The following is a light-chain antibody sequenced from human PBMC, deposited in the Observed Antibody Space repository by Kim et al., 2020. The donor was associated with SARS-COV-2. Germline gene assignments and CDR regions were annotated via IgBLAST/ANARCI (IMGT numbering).Light chain of an antibody. V-gene: IGLV3-21*04. CDR1: DIGRKR. CDR2: YNT. J-gene: IGLJ2*01. CDR3: QVWDRSSDHVV. Sequence: APGKTAIITCGGNDIGRKRVHWYQEKPGQAPVMVIYYNTDRPSGIPERVSGSNSGNTATLTINRGEAGDEAHYYCQVWDRSSDHVVFGGGTQLTVL.